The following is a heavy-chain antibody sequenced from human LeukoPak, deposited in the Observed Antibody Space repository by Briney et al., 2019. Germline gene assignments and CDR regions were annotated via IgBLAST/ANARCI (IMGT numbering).Heavy chain of an antibody. J-gene: IGHJ4*02. D-gene: IGHD3-22*01. Sequence: GGSLRLSCAASGFTFSSYAMSWVRQAPGKGLEWVSAISGSGGSTYYADSVKGRFTISRDNSKNTLYRQMNSLRAEDTAVYYCAKGRFATYDSSLLYYFDYWGQGTLVTVSS. CDR2: ISGSGGST. CDR1: GFTFSSYA. CDR3: AKGRFATYDSSLLYYFDY. V-gene: IGHV3-23*01.